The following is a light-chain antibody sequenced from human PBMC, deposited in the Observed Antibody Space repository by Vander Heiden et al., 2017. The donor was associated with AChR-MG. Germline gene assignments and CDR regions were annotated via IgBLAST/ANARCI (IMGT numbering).Light chain of an antibody. V-gene: IGLV2-14*03. CDR1: SRDVGGYSY. J-gene: IGLJ2*01. CDR3: SSYTSSSTLV. Sequence: QSALTQPASVSGSPGQSITISCTGTSRDVGGYSYASWYQQHPGKAPKLMIYDVSNRPSGVSNRFSGSKSGNTASLTISGLQAEDEADYYCSSYTSSSTLVFGGGTKLTVL. CDR2: DVS.